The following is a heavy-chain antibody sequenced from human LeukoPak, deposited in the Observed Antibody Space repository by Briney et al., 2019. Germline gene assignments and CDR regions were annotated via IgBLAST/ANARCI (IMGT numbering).Heavy chain of an antibody. CDR2: IYYSGST. D-gene: IGHD6-13*01. Sequence: PSEPLSLTCTVSGGSIRSSIYYWGWIRRPPGKGLEWIGSIYYSGSTYYDPSLKSRVTISVDTSKNQFSLKLSSVTGADTAVYYCARPEGGSLAAAFGYWGQGTLVTVSS. V-gene: IGHV4-39*01. CDR1: GGSIRSSIYY. J-gene: IGHJ4*02. CDR3: ARPEGGSLAAAFGY.